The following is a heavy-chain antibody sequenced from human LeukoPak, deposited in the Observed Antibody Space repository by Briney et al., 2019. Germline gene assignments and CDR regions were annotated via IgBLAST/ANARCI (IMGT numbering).Heavy chain of an antibody. J-gene: IGHJ4*02. V-gene: IGHV3-30*04. Sequence: GGSLRLSCAASGFTFSSYAMHWVRQAPGKGLEWVAVISYDGSNKYYADSVKGRFTISRDNSKNTLYLQMNSLRAEDTAVYYCARTEISGYSYGSLDYWGQGTLVTVSS. CDR3: ARTEISGYSYGSLDY. CDR1: GFTFSSYA. CDR2: ISYDGSNK. D-gene: IGHD5-18*01.